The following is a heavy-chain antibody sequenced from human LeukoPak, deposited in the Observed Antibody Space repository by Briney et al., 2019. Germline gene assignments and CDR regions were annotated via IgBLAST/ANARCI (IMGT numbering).Heavy chain of an antibody. CDR1: GFTFISYW. V-gene: IGHV3-7*01. J-gene: IGHJ4*02. CDR2: IKQDGSEK. D-gene: IGHD1-7*01. CDR3: ERIGSKINWNYSFDY. Sequence: GGSLRLSRAASGFTFISYWMSWVRQAPGKGLEGVANIKQDGSEKYYVDSVKGRFTISRDNAKNSLYLQMNSLRAEDTAVYYWERIGSKINWNYSFDYWGQGTLVTVSS.